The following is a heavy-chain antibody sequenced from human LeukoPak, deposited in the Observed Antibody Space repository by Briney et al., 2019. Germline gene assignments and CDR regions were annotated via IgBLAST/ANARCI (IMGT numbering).Heavy chain of an antibody. CDR3: ARGPLGCGGDCYFDY. D-gene: IGHD2-21*02. J-gene: IGHJ4*02. Sequence: ASVTVSCTASGYTFTSYAMHWVRQAPGQRLEWMGWINAGNGNTKYSQKFQGRVTITRDTSASTAYMELSSLRSEDTAVYYCARGPLGCGGDCYFDYWGQGTLVTVSS. CDR1: GYTFTSYA. V-gene: IGHV1-3*01. CDR2: INAGNGNT.